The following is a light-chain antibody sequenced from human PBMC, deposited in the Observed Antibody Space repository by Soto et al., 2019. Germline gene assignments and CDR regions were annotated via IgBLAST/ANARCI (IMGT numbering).Light chain of an antibody. CDR2: KAS. Sequence: DIQMTQSPSTLSASVGDRVTITCRASQSISNWLAWYQQKAGKAPKLLIYKASNLKSGVASRFSGSGSGTEFTLTISSLQPDDFATYYCQSGAFGPGTKVDIK. CDR1: QSISNW. V-gene: IGKV1-5*03. J-gene: IGKJ3*01. CDR3: QSGA.